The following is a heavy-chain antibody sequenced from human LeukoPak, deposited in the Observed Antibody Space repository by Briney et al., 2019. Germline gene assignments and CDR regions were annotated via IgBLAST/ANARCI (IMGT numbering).Heavy chain of an antibody. D-gene: IGHD2/OR15-2a*01. V-gene: IGHV5-51*01. J-gene: IGHJ5*02. CDR2: IYPGDSDT. Sequence: GESLKISCKGSGYSFTTHWIGWVRQMPGKVLEWMGIIYPGDSDTRYSPSFQGQVTISVDKSTSTAYLQWSSLKASDTAMYYCASRGTTYGSAFDPWGQGTLVTVSS. CDR1: GYSFTTHW. CDR3: ASRGTTYGSAFDP.